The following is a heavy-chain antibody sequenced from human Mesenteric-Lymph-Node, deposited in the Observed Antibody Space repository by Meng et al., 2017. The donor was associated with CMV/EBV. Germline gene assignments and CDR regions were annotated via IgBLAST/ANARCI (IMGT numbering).Heavy chain of an antibody. V-gene: IGHV6-1*01. Sequence: SQTLSLTCAISGDSVSSNSAAWNWIRQSTSRGLEWLGRTYYRSKWYNDYAVSVISRITINPDTSKNQFSLQLNSVTPEDTAVYYCARDRVTGTTAVAVDWFDPWGQGTLVTVSS. CDR2: TYYRSKWYN. J-gene: IGHJ5*02. CDR1: GDSVSSNSAA. CDR3: ARDRVTGTTAVAVDWFDP. D-gene: IGHD1-7*01.